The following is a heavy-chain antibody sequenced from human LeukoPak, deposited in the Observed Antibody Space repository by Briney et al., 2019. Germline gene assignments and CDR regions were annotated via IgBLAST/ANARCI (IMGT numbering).Heavy chain of an antibody. D-gene: IGHD3-16*02. J-gene: IGHJ4*02. V-gene: IGHV3-23*01. CDR3: AKALVELSFIIDY. CDR2: ISGSGGST. Sequence: GGSLRLSCAASGFTFSSYAMTWVRQAPGKGLEWVSAISGSGGSTYYADSVKGRFTISRDTSKNTLYLQMNSLRAEDTALYYCAKALVELSFIIDYWGQGTLVTVSS. CDR1: GFTFSSYA.